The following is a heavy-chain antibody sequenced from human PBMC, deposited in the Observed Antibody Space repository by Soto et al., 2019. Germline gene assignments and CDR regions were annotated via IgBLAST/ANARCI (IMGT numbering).Heavy chain of an antibody. Sequence: GGSLRLSCAASGFTFSSYAMHWVRQAPGKGLEWVAVISYDGSNKYYADSVKGRFTISRDNSKNTLYLQMKGLRAEDTAVYYCARDPTKTYSGYYYHPSFDYWGQGTLVTVSS. J-gene: IGHJ4*02. V-gene: IGHV3-30-3*01. CDR2: ISYDGSNK. D-gene: IGHD3-22*01. CDR1: GFTFSSYA. CDR3: ARDPTKTYSGYYYHPSFDY.